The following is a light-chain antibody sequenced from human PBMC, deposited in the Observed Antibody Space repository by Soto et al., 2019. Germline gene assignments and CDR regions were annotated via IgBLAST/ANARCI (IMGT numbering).Light chain of an antibody. CDR3: GTWDYSLTAFV. Sequence: QSVLTQPPSVSAATGEKVTISCSGRTSNIVNNFVSWYRQFPGTAPQLLIHDNNKRPSGIPERFSGSKGGSSATLGITGLQTGDEALYYCGTWDYSLTAFVFGGGTKLTVL. CDR2: DNN. V-gene: IGLV1-51*01. J-gene: IGLJ2*01. CDR1: TSNIVNNF.